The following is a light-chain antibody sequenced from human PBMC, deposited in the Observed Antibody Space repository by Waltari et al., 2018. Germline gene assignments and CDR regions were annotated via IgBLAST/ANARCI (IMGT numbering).Light chain of an antibody. Sequence: DIQMTQSPSSLSASVGDRVTITCQASHDINNYLSWHRQKPGKAPQLLIYDASNLETGVPSRFSGSGSGTDFTFTISSLHPEDIGTYYCQQYDDVPLTFGGGTKVQIK. V-gene: IGKV1-33*01. J-gene: IGKJ4*01. CDR1: HDINNY. CDR3: QQYDDVPLT. CDR2: DAS.